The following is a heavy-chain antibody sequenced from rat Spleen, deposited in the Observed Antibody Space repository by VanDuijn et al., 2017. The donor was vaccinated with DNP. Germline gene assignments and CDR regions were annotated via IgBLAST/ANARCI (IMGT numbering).Heavy chain of an antibody. V-gene: IGHV3-1*01. J-gene: IGHJ4*01. CDR3: ARWGTTVVGDYAIDA. CDR2: ISFSGST. Sequence: EVQLQESGPGLVKPSQSLSLTCSVTGYSITSNYWGWIRKFPGNKMEWIGHISFSGSTSYHPSLKSRISITRDTSKNQFFLQLISVTTEDTATYYCARWGTTVVGDYAIDAWGQGTSVTVSS. D-gene: IGHD1-1*01. CDR1: GYSITSNY.